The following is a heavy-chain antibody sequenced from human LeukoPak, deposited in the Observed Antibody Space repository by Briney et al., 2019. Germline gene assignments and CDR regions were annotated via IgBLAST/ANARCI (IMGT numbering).Heavy chain of an antibody. D-gene: IGHD2-2*02. CDR2: LYHSGST. V-gene: IGHV4-4*02. Sequence: SGTLSLTCAVSGGSISSNYGWSWVRQPPGKGLEWIGELYHSGSTNYSPSLKSRVTTSVDKSKNQFSLKLTSVTAADTAVYYCARKRADTWYYFDYWGQGTLVTVSS. CDR1: GGSISSNYG. CDR3: ARKRADTWYYFDY. J-gene: IGHJ4*02.